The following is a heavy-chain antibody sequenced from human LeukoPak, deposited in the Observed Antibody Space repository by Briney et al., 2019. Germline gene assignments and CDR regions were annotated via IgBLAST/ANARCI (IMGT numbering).Heavy chain of an antibody. D-gene: IGHD2-2*01. CDR2: ISYDGSKK. Sequence: GGSLRLSCAASGFTFSTYSMHWVRQAPGKGLEWVAIISYDGSKKYYADSVEGRFTISRDNSKNTLFLQMNSLRPEDTAVYYCARDLKTAMDYFDYWGQGALVTVSS. CDR3: ARDLKTAMDYFDY. V-gene: IGHV3-30*04. CDR1: GFTFSTYS. J-gene: IGHJ4*02.